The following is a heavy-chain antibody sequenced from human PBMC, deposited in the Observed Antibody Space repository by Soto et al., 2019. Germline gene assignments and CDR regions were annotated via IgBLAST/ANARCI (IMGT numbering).Heavy chain of an antibody. CDR1: GGSISSGDYY. V-gene: IGHV4-30-4*01. CDR3: ARVKNSYGSSRYYYYYGMDV. D-gene: IGHD5-18*01. Sequence: SETLSLTCTVSGGSISSGDYYWSWIRQPPGKGLEWTGYIYYSGSTYYNPSLKSRVTISVDTSKNQFSLKLSSVTAADTAVYYCARVKNSYGSSRYYYYYGMDVWGQGTTVTVSS. J-gene: IGHJ6*02. CDR2: IYYSGST.